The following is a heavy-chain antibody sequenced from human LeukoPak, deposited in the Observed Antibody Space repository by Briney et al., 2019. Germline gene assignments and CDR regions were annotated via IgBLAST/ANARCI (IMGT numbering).Heavy chain of an antibody. CDR2: ISSSSSYI. CDR1: GFTFSSYS. D-gene: IGHD3-9*01. J-gene: IGHJ4*02. CDR3: ARDYDSFGY. V-gene: IGHV3-21*01. Sequence: GGSLRLSCAASGFTFSSYSMNWVRQAPGKGLEWVSSISSSSSYIYHADSVKGRFTISRDNAKDSLYLQMNSLRAEGTAVYYCARDYDSFGYWGQGTLVTVSS.